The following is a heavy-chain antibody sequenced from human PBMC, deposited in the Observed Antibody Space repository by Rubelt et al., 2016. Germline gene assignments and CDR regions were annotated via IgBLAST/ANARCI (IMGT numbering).Heavy chain of an antibody. J-gene: IGHJ4*02. D-gene: IGHD5/OR15-5a*01. CDR2: ISSSGGTI. CDR3: ARDLVF. V-gene: IGHV3-48*04. Sequence: ESGGGLVQPGGSLRLSCAASEFTFSSSPMNWVRQAPGKGLEWVSYISSSGGTIYYADSVKGRFTTSRDNAKKSMNLKMNSQRAEETAVYYCARDLVFGGQGTLVTVSS. CDR1: EFTFSSSP.